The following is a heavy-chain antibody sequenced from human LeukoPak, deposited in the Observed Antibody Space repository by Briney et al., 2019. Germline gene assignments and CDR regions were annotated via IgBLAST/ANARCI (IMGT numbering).Heavy chain of an antibody. D-gene: IGHD4-23*01. CDR2: IYSSGST. V-gene: IGHV3-66*01. J-gene: IGHJ4*02. CDR1: GFTVSSNY. CDR3: ARVSGGNSPTDY. Sequence: GGSLRLSCAASGFTVSSNYMSWVRQAPGKGLEWVSVIYSSGSTYYADSVKGRFTISRDNSKKTLYLQMNSLRAEDTAVYYCARVSGGNSPTDYWGQGTLVTVSS.